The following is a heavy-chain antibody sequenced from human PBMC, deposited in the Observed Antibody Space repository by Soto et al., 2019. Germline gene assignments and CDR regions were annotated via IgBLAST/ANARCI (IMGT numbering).Heavy chain of an antibody. CDR2: ISAYNGNT. D-gene: IGHD6-19*01. CDR1: GYTFTSYG. Sequence: QVPLVQSGAEVKKPGASVKVSCKASGYTFTSYGISWVRQAPGQGLEWMGWISAYNGNTNYAQKLQGRVTMTTDTSTSPAYMELRSLRSDDTAVYYCARPSLYSSGWDRGYYFDYWGQGTLVTVSS. V-gene: IGHV1-18*01. CDR3: ARPSLYSSGWDRGYYFDY. J-gene: IGHJ4*02.